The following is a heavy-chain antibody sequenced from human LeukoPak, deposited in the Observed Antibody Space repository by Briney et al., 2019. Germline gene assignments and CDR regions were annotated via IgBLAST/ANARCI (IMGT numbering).Heavy chain of an antibody. Sequence: PGGSLRLSCAASGFTFSSYDMHWVRQATGKGLEWVSAIDTVGDTYYPGSVKGRFTISRENAQNSLYLQMNSLRAGDTAVYYCARGADTHFDYWGQGILVTVSS. CDR2: IDTVGDT. V-gene: IGHV3-13*04. CDR1: GFTFSSYD. CDR3: ARGADTHFDY. J-gene: IGHJ4*02. D-gene: IGHD2-15*01.